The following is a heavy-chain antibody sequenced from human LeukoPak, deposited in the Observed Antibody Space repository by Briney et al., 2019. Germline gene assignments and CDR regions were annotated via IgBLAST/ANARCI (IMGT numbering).Heavy chain of an antibody. J-gene: IGHJ4*02. D-gene: IGHD3-22*01. V-gene: IGHV1-69*06. CDR1: GGTFSSYA. CDR3: ARCSPGDSSNFYAVLQY. Sequence: SVRVSCKASGGTFSSYAISWVRQAPGQGLEWMGGIIPIFGTANYAQKFQGRVTMTADKSTNTAYLEISGLTSDDTAVYYCARCSPGDSSNFYAVLQYWGQGTQVTVST. CDR2: IIPIFGTA.